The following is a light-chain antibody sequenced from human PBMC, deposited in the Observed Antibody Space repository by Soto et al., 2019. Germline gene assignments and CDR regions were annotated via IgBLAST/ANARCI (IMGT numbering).Light chain of an antibody. V-gene: IGKV1-33*01. CDR2: DAS. Sequence: DIQMTQSPSSLSASVGDRVTITCQASQDISNYLNWYHQKPGKAPKLLIYDASNLETGVQSRFSGSGSGTDFTFTISSLQPEDIATYYCQQYDNLPFTFGPGNKVDIK. CDR1: QDISNY. J-gene: IGKJ3*01. CDR3: QQYDNLPFT.